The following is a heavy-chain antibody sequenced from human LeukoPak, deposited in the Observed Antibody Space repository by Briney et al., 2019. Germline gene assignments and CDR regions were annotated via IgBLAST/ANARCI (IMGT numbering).Heavy chain of an antibody. J-gene: IGHJ3*02. CDR3: ARETGYSYGDTDAFDI. D-gene: IGHD5-18*01. Sequence: GESLKISCKGSGYSFTSYWISWVRQMPGKGLAWMGRIDPSDSYTNFSPSFQGHVTISADKSISTAYLQWSSLKASDTAMYYCARETGYSYGDTDAFDIWGQGTMVTVSS. CDR1: GYSFTSYW. V-gene: IGHV5-10-1*01. CDR2: IDPSDSYT.